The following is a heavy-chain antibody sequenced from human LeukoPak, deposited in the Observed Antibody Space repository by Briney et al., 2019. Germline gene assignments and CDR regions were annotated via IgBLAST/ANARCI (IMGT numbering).Heavy chain of an antibody. Sequence: GGSLRLSCAASGFTLSSYAMHWVRQAPGKGLEWVAVISYDGSNKYYADSVKGRFTISRDNSKNTLYLQMNSLRAEDTAVYYCARDGLSPDIVVVTAPRSDAFDIWGQGTMVTVSS. V-gene: IGHV3-30-3*01. CDR3: ARDGLSPDIVVVTAPRSDAFDI. D-gene: IGHD2-21*02. CDR1: GFTLSSYA. J-gene: IGHJ3*02. CDR2: ISYDGSNK.